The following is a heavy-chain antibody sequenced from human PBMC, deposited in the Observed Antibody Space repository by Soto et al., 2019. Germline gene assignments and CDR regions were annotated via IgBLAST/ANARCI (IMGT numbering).Heavy chain of an antibody. V-gene: IGHV1-2*04. J-gene: IGHJ6*02. CDR1: GYTFTSYG. CDR3: ARDIRGYYYGMDV. Sequence: ASVKVSCKASGYTFTSYGISWVRQAPGQGLEWMGWINPNSGTTNYAQKFQGWVTMTRDTSISTAYMELSRLRSSDTAVYYCARDIRGYYYGMDVWGQGTTVTVSS. D-gene: IGHD3-22*01. CDR2: INPNSGTT.